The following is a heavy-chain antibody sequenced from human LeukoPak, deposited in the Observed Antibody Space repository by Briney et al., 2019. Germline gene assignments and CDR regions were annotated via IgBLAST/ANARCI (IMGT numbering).Heavy chain of an antibody. CDR3: ARASETAMITL. CDR2: INHSGST. D-gene: IGHD5-18*01. V-gene: IGHV4-34*01. CDR1: GGSFSGYY. Sequence: SETLSLTCAVYGGSFSGYYWSWIRQPPGKGLEWIGEINHSGSTNYNPSLKSRVTMLLDTSKNHISLKLTSVTAADTAIYFCARASETAMITLWGQGTLVTVSS. J-gene: IGHJ4*02.